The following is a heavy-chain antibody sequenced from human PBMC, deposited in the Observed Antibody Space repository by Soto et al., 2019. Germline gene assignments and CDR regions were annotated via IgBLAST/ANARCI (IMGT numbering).Heavy chain of an antibody. CDR1: AFTFMSSF. CDR3: ARYHRGSGRYFFDY. CDR2: FNQDGGLT. V-gene: IGHV3-7*03. D-gene: IGHD6-25*01. Sequence: GESLRRACLASAFTFMSSFMGWDSPAPGKCLEWVANFNQDGGLTYYVDSVEGRFTIFRANAKDSLYLQMHTLRAEDTDVYYCARYHRGSGRYFFDYWGQGTLVTVSS. J-gene: IGHJ4*02.